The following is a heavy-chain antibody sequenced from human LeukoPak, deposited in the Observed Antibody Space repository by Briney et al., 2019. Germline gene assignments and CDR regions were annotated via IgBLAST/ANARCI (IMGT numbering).Heavy chain of an antibody. V-gene: IGHV3-49*03. D-gene: IGHD4-17*01. CDR2: IRSKAYGGTT. CDR3: TRDEATVTTYADY. CDR1: GFTFGDYA. Sequence: GRSLRLSCTASGFTFGDYAMSWFRQAPGKGLEWVGFIRSKAYGGTTEYAASVKGRFTISRDDSKSIAYLQMNSLKTEDTAVYYCTRDEATVTTYADYWGQGTLVTVSS. J-gene: IGHJ4*02.